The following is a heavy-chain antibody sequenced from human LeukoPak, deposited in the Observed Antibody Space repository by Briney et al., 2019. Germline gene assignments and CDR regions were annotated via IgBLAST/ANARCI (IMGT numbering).Heavy chain of an antibody. V-gene: IGHV4-39*01. J-gene: IGHJ4*02. CDR2: IYYSGST. Sequence: SETLSLTCTVSGGSISSSSYYWGWIRQPPGKGLEWIGSIYYSGSTYYNPSLKGRVTISVDTSKNQFSLKLSSVTAADTAVYYCARGKSITPSWWGQGTLVTVSS. CDR3: ARGKSITPSW. CDR1: GGSISSSSYY. D-gene: IGHD3-10*01.